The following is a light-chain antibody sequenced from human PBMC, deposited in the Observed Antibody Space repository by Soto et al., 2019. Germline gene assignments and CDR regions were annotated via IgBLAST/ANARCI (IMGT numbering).Light chain of an antibody. V-gene: IGLV2-11*01. CDR1: SSDVGGNNY. CDR2: DVS. J-gene: IGLJ2*01. CDR3: CSYAGSYNLG. Sequence: QSALTQPRSVSGSPGQSVTISCTGTSSDVGGNNYVSWYQQHPGKAPKLMIYDVSERPSGVPDRFSGSKSGNTASRTISGLQAEYEGDYYCCSYAGSYNLGFGRGTKLTVL.